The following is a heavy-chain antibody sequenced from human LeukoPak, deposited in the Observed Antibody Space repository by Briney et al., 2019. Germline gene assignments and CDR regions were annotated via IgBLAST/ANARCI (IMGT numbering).Heavy chain of an antibody. CDR3: AKDQSRYYGSGSYYTY. D-gene: IGHD3-10*01. CDR2: IRGSGGGT. V-gene: IGHV3-23*01. Sequence: GGSLRLSCAASGFTFSSYAMSWVRQAPGKGLEWVSAIRGSGGGTYYADSVKGRFTISRDNSKNTLYLQMNSLRAEDTAVYYCAKDQSRYYGSGSYYTYWGQGTLVTVSS. J-gene: IGHJ4*02. CDR1: GFTFSSYA.